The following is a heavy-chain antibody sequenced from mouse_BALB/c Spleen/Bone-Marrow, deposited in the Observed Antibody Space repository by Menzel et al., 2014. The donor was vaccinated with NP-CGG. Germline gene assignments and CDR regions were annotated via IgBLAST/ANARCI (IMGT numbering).Heavy chain of an antibody. Sequence: QVHVKQSGAELVRPGASVKLSCKASGYTFTSYWINWVKQRPGRGLEWIGNIYPSDSYTNYNQKFKDKATLTVDKSSSTAYMQLSSPTSEDSAVYYCTRSYGSSYEYYFDHWGQGTTLTVSS. CDR1: GYTFTSYW. CDR3: TRSYGSSYEYYFDH. CDR2: IYPSDSYT. D-gene: IGHD1-1*01. J-gene: IGHJ2*01. V-gene: IGHV1-69*02.